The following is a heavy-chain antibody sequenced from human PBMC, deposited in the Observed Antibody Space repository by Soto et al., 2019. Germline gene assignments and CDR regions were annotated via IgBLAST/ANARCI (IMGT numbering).Heavy chain of an antibody. CDR2: ISGSDGST. V-gene: IGHV3-23*01. CDR1: GFTFSSYA. Sequence: EVQLLESGGGLVQPGGSLRLSCAASGFTFSSYAMSWVRQAPGKGLEWVSGISGSDGSTYYADSVKGRFTISRDHSKNTLYLQMNSLRAEDKAVYYCAQDSSYPAAEPDYWGQGTLVTVSS. J-gene: IGHJ4*02. D-gene: IGHD2-2*01. CDR3: AQDSSYPAAEPDY.